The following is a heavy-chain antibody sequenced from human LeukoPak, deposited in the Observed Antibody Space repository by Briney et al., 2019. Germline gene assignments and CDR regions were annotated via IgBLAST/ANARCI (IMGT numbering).Heavy chain of an antibody. J-gene: IGHJ6*03. D-gene: IGHD2-2*01. CDR1: GGTFSSYA. CDR2: IIPIFGTA. CDR3: ARDVVPAASRYYYYYMDV. Sequence: GASAKVSCKASGGTFSSYAISWVRQAPGQGLEWMGGIIPIFGTANYAQKFQGRVTITADKSTSTAYMELSSLRSEDTAVYYCARDVVPAASRYYYYYMDVWGKGTTVTVSS. V-gene: IGHV1-69*06.